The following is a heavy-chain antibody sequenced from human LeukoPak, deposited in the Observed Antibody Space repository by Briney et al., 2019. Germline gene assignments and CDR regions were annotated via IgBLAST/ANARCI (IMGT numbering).Heavy chain of an antibody. D-gene: IGHD1-26*01. J-gene: IGHJ3*02. CDR3: ARGSGSYYAFDI. CDR1: GFTFDDYA. V-gene: IGHV3-20*01. Sequence: GGSLRLSCAASGFTFDDYAMHWVRQAPGKGLEWVSGINWNGGSTGYADSVKGRFTISRDNAKNSLYLQMNSLRAEDTALYHCARGSGSYYAFDIWGQGTMVTVSS. CDR2: INWNGGST.